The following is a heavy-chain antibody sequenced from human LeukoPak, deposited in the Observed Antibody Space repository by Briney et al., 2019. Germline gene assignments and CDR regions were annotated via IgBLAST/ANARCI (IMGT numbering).Heavy chain of an antibody. CDR2: MYSFGNT. J-gene: IGHJ3*02. V-gene: IGHV3-53*01. CDR3: AREPNYYDSSGYGAFDI. CDR1: EFTVSSTY. D-gene: IGHD3-22*01. Sequence: PGGSLRLSCAVSEFTVSSTYMSWVRQAPGKGLEWVSLMYSFGNTYYADSVKGRFTISRDNSKNTLYLQMNSLRAEDTAVYYCAREPNYYDSSGYGAFDIWGQGTMVTVSS.